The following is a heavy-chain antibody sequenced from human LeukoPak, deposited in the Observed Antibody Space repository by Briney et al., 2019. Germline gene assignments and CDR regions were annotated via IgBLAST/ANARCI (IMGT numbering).Heavy chain of an antibody. J-gene: IGHJ4*02. Sequence: ASVKVSCKASGYTLTSYYMHWVRQAPGQGLEWMGIINPSGGSTSYAQKFQGRVTMTRDTSTSTVYMELSSLRSEDTAVYYCARAEDEEGPRRAGYFDYWGQGTLVTVSS. V-gene: IGHV1-46*01. D-gene: IGHD2-15*01. CDR1: GYTLTSYY. CDR3: ARAEDEEGPRRAGYFDY. CDR2: INPSGGST.